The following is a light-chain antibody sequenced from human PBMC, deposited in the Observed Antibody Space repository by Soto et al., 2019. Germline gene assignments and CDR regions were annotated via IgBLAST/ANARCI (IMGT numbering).Light chain of an antibody. V-gene: IGKV3-11*01. CDR2: GAS. CDR3: QQLSTVPTWT. CDR1: QSVSSN. Sequence: QSPATVSVCAGERSILSWGASQSVSSNLAWYQQEPGQAPRLLIYGASTRATGIPARFSGSGSGTDFTLTISIREPEDFAVYYYQQLSTVPTWTFGEGTKVDIK. J-gene: IGKJ1*01.